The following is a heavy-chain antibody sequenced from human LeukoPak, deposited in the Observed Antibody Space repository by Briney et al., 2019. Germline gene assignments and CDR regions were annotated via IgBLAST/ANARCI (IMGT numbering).Heavy chain of an antibody. J-gene: IGHJ4*02. CDR2: ISSGGGT. CDR1: GFTFSSYA. CDR3: AKGGSSSTRRYFDY. V-gene: IGHV3-23*01. Sequence: PGGSLRLSCAASGFTFSSYAMTWVRQAPGKGLEWVSAISSGGGTYHADSVKGRFTISRGNSQNTLYLQMNSLRAEDTAVYYCAKGGSSSTRRYFDYWGQGTLVTVSS. D-gene: IGHD1-26*01.